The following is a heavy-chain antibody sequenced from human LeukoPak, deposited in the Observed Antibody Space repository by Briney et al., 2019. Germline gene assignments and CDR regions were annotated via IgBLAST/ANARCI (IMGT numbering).Heavy chain of an antibody. D-gene: IGHD2-15*01. J-gene: IGHJ4*02. Sequence: GGSLRLSCAASGFTFDDYTMHWVCQTPGKGLEWVSLISWDGSSTDYADSMKGRFTISRDNSKNPLYLQMNSLRTEDTALYYCAKDIGVGSCSGCLFDYWGQGTLVTVSS. CDR3: AKDIGVGSCSGCLFDY. CDR1: GFTFDDYT. V-gene: IGHV3-43*01. CDR2: ISWDGSST.